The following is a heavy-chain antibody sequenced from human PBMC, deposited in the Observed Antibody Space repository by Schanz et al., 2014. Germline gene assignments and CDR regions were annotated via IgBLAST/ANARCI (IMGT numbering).Heavy chain of an antibody. CDR3: ARDRWDWNNAFDI. Sequence: EVQLVESGGGFVQPGGSLRLSCAASGFTFSDSWMHWVRQAPGKGLVWVSRTSNDGSFTTFADSVKGRFTISRDNAKNTLYLQMNSLRAEDTAVYYCARDRWDWNNAFDIWGQGTMVTVSS. CDR2: TSNDGSFT. J-gene: IGHJ3*02. V-gene: IGHV3-74*01. CDR1: GFTFSDSW. D-gene: IGHD1-1*01.